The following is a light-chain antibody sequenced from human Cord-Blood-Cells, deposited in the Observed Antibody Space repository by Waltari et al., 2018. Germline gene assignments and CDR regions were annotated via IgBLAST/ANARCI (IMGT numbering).Light chain of an antibody. CDR2: VVS. J-gene: IGLJ1*01. CDR3: SSYAGSNNYV. V-gene: IGLV2-8*01. Sequence: QASLTRPPSASGSPGPSVNSPCTGTSHDGDGSNYVSRYQQHPCEAPKLMIYVVSRRPSGVPDRFSGSKSGNTASLTVSALQAEDEADYYCSSYAGSNNYVVGTVTKVTVL. CDR1: SHDGDGSNY.